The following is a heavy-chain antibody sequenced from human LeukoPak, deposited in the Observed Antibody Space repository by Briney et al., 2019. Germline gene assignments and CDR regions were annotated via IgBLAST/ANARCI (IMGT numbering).Heavy chain of an antibody. D-gene: IGHD5-24*01. CDR1: GGSISSSSYY. CDR2: IYTSGST. CDR3: ARVGPRQVAMGYFDL. J-gene: IGHJ2*01. V-gene: IGHV4-61*02. Sequence: PSEXXSLTCTVSGGSISSSSYYWGWTRQPAGKGLEWIGRIYTSGSTNYNPSLKSRVTMSVDTSKNQFSLKLSSVTAADTAVYYCARVGPRQVAMGYFDLWGRGTLVTVSS.